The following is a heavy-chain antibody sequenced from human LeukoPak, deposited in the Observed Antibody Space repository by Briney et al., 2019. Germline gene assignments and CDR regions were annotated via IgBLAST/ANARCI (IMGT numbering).Heavy chain of an antibody. D-gene: IGHD2-15*01. CDR3: ASGYCSGGSCYPSYGMDV. Sequence: SVKVSLTASGGTFISYAISWVRQAPGQGLEWMGGIIPIFGTANYAQKFQGRVTITADESTSTAYMELSSLRSEDTAVYYCASGYCSGGSCYPSYGMDVWGQGTTVTVSS. CDR1: GGTFISYA. CDR2: IIPIFGTA. J-gene: IGHJ6*02. V-gene: IGHV1-69*13.